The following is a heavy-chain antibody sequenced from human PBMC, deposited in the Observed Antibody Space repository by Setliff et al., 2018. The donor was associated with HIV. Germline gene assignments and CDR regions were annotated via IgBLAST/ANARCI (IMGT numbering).Heavy chain of an antibody. V-gene: IGHV4-39*01. J-gene: IGHJ4*02. CDR1: GGSISSSSYY. CDR2: MSYTGTT. D-gene: IGHD3-22*01. CDR3: AMGSSGYPFDY. Sequence: SETLSLTCSVSGGSISSSSYYWGWIRQPPGKGLDWIGSMSYTGTTYDNPSLKSRVTISVDTSKNQFSLTLTSVTAADAAVYFCAMGSSGYPFDYWGQGSLVTVSS.